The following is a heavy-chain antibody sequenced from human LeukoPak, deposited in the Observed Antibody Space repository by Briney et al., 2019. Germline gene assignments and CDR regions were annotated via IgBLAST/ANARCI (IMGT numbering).Heavy chain of an antibody. V-gene: IGHV3-9*01. J-gene: IGHJ4*02. D-gene: IGHD5-18*01. CDR3: VRVRGYSFGYFDY. CDR1: GFTFDDYA. CDR2: ISWNSHII. Sequence: GGSLRLSCAASGFTFDDYAMHWVRQAPGKGLEWVSGISWNSHIIGYADSVKGRFTSSRDNAKNSLYPQMNSLRAEDTALYYCVRVRGYSFGYFDYWGQGTLVTVSS.